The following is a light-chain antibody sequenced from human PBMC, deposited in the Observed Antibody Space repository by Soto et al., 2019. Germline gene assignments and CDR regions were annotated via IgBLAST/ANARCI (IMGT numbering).Light chain of an antibody. J-gene: IGKJ4*01. CDR3: KQRSNWPPH. V-gene: IGKV3-11*01. Sequence: EIVLTQSPATLSLSPGERATLSCRASQSVSSYLAWYQQKPGQAPRLLIYDASNRATGIQARFSGSGSGTDFTLTIRSLEPEDFAVYYCKQRSNWPPHFGGGTKVDIK. CDR2: DAS. CDR1: QSVSSY.